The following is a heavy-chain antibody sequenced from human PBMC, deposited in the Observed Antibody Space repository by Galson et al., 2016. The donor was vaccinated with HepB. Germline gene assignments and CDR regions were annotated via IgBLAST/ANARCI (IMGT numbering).Heavy chain of an antibody. V-gene: IGHV3-30-3*01. CDR1: GFTFRTYN. J-gene: IGHJ6*02. Sequence: SLRLSCAASGFTFRTYNMNWVRQAPGKGLEWVAVLMHVGGEKDYGDSVKGRFTISRDDSKNTLHLQMNSLRGDDTAVYYCARGYYFYGMDVWGQGTTVTVSS. CDR3: ARGYYFYGMDV. CDR2: LMHVGGEK.